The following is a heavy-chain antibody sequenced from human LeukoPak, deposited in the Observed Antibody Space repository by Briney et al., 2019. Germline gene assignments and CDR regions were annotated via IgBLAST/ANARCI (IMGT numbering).Heavy chain of an antibody. CDR3: ARDLKMGYSSGRYSWGTGSSNDY. Sequence: ASVKVSCKVSGYTLTELSMHWVRQAPGKGLEWMGGFDPEDGETIYAQKFQGRITMTTDTSTSTGYMELRSLRSDDTAVYYCARDLKMGYSSGRYSWGTGSSNDYWGQGTLVTVSS. CDR1: GYTLTELS. J-gene: IGHJ4*02. CDR2: FDPEDGET. D-gene: IGHD6-19*01. V-gene: IGHV1-24*01.